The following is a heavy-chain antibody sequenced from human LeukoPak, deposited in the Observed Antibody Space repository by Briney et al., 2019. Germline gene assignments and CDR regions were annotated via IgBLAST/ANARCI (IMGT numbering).Heavy chain of an antibody. V-gene: IGHV3-7*01. CDR2: IKQDGSEK. D-gene: IGHD5-18*01. Sequence: GGSLRLSCAASGFTFSSYAMHWVRQAPGKGLEWVANIKQDGSEKYYVDSVKGRFTISRDNAKNSLYLQMNSLRAEDTAVYYCARGLPELDYWGQGTLVTVSS. CDR3: ARGLPELDY. J-gene: IGHJ4*02. CDR1: GFTFSSYA.